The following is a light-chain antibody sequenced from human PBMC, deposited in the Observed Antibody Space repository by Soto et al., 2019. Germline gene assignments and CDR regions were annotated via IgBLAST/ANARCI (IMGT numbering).Light chain of an antibody. Sequence: EILLTQSPATLSVXXXXXXXXXXXATQSVSRNLALYQQKPGQAPRLLIYDASTRATGTPARFSGSGTGTKFTLSISSLQPEDFAVYSCQQYNNWPITFGQGTRLQI. CDR1: QSVSRN. CDR3: QQYNNWPIT. J-gene: IGKJ5*01. V-gene: IGKV3D-15*01. CDR2: DAS.